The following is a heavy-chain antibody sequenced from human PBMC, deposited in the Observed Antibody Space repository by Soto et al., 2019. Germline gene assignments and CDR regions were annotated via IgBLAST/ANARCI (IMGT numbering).Heavy chain of an antibody. V-gene: IGHV3-30*18. CDR3: AKGAYSSGTADY. Sequence: QVQLVESGGGVVQPGRSLRLSCAASGFTFRSYDMYWVRQAPGKGLEWVAAISYDGSDKYYADSVKGRFTISRDNSKSTLYLQMNSLRAEDTAVYYCAKGAYSSGTADYWGQGTLVTVSS. CDR1: GFTFRSYD. D-gene: IGHD5-18*01. CDR2: ISYDGSDK. J-gene: IGHJ4*02.